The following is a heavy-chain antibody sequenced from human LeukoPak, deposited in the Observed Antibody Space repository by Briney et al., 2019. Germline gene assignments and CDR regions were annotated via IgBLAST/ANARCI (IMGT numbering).Heavy chain of an antibody. CDR3: ARATSSCFYYMDV. D-gene: IGHD6-19*01. CDR2: IYTSGST. J-gene: IGHJ6*03. CDR1: GGSISSGSYY. Sequence: SETLSLTCTVSGGSISSGSYYWSWFRQPAEKGLEWIGRIYTSGSTYYNPSLKSRVTISADTSKNQFSLNVSSVTAADTAVYYCARATSSCFYYMDVWGKGTTVTISS. V-gene: IGHV4-61*02.